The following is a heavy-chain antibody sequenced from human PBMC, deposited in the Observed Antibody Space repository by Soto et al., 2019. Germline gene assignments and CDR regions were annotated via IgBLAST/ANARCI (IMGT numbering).Heavy chain of an antibody. CDR3: AKGEDYYDSSGYYYYQH. CDR2: ISGSGGRT. J-gene: IGHJ1*01. Sequence: GGSLRLSCAASGFTFSSYAMSWVRQAPGKGLEWVSAISGSGGRTYYADSVKGRFTISRDNSKNTLYLQMNSLRAEDTAVYYCAKGEDYYDSSGYYYYQHWGQGTLVTVSS. V-gene: IGHV3-23*01. D-gene: IGHD3-22*01. CDR1: GFTFSSYA.